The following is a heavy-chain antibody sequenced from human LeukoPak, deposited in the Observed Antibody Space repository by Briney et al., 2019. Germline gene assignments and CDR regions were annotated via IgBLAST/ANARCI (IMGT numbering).Heavy chain of an antibody. Sequence: ASVKLSCKASGYTFTSYDINWVRQATGQGLEWMGWLNPNSANTGYAQKFQGRVSMTRNTSISTAYMELSSLRSEDTAVYYCARAHCSSASCYPKDAFDIWGQGTMVTVSS. V-gene: IGHV1-8*01. CDR2: LNPNSANT. D-gene: IGHD2-2*01. CDR1: GYTFTSYD. J-gene: IGHJ3*02. CDR3: ARAHCSSASCYPKDAFDI.